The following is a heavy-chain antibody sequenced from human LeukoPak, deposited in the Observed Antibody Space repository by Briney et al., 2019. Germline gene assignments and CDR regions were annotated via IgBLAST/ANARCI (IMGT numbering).Heavy chain of an antibody. Sequence: ASVKVSCKASGYTFTSYGISWVRQAPGQGLEWMGWISAYNGNTNYAQKLQGRVTMTTDTSTSTAYMELRSLRSGDTAVYYCARDRHYYGSGSLANMDVWGQGTTVTVSS. D-gene: IGHD3-10*01. CDR3: ARDRHYYGSGSLANMDV. V-gene: IGHV1-18*01. J-gene: IGHJ6*02. CDR1: GYTFTSYG. CDR2: ISAYNGNT.